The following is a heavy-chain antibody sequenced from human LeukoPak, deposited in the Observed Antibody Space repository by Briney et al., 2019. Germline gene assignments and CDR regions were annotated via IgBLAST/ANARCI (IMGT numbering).Heavy chain of an antibody. CDR1: GFGFRYAW. V-gene: IGHV3-15*01. CDR2: IKRKSDGETT. J-gene: IGHJ4*02. Sequence: AGRSLRLFCAASGFGFRYAWMSWVRQAQGKGPEWIGRIKRKSDGETTDYAAPVKGRFTISRDDSKNTLFLQMNSLKTEDTAFYYCTTAPSGYAYMNGWHLDYWGQGALVTVSS. D-gene: IGHD5-18*01. CDR3: TTAPSGYAYMNGWHLDY.